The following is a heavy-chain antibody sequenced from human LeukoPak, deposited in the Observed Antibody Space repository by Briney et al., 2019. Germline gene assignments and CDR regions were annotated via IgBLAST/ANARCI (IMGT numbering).Heavy chain of an antibody. CDR2: ISGSGGST. Sequence: QPGGSLRLSCAASGFTFSSYAMRWVRQAPGKGLEWISTISGSGGSTYYADSVKGRFTISRDNSKNTLYLQMNSLRAEDTAVYYCAKESGYSSGWYSGYYFDYWGQGTLVTVSS. D-gene: IGHD6-19*01. V-gene: IGHV3-23*01. J-gene: IGHJ4*02. CDR1: GFTFSSYA. CDR3: AKESGYSSGWYSGYYFDY.